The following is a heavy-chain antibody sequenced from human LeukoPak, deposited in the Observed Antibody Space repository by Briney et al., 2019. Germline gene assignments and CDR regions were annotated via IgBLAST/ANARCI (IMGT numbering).Heavy chain of an antibody. CDR3: ARLDLYSSSLGY. Sequence: PGGSLRLSCAASGFTFSSYSMNWVRQAPGKGLEWVANIKQDGSEKYYVDSVKGRFTISRDNAKNSLYLQMNSLRAEDTAVYYCARLDLYSSSLGYWGQGTLVTVSS. D-gene: IGHD6-6*01. CDR2: IKQDGSEK. V-gene: IGHV3-7*01. CDR1: GFTFSSYS. J-gene: IGHJ4*02.